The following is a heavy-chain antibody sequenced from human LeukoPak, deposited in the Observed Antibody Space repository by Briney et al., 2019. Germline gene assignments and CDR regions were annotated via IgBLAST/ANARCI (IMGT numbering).Heavy chain of an antibody. J-gene: IGHJ5*02. V-gene: IGHV3-13*01. CDR3: ARDLGTGTAYTNRFDL. CDR2: IGITDKT. D-gene: IGHD2/OR15-2a*01. Sequence: GGSLRLSCTASGFTFSRYEMHWVRQVIGKGLEWVSAIGITDKTYSLAPVEGRFTISRENAKNSVYLQMNSLRAEDTAVYYCARDLGTGTAYTNRFDLWGQGTLVTVSS. CDR1: GFTFSRYE.